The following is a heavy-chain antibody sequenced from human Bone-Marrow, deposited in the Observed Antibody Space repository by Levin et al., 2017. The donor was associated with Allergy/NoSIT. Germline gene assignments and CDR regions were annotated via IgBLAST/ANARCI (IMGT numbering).Heavy chain of an antibody. J-gene: IGHJ4*02. Sequence: GGSLRLSCAASGFTVSNNHMSWVRQAPGKGLECVGGMYSTGDTYYADSVKGRFTISRDNSKNTLYLQMNSLRAEDTAIYYCARGYKSGLLLGWGQGTLVTVSS. D-gene: IGHD5-12*01. CDR3: ARGYKSGLLLG. V-gene: IGHV3-66*01. CDR1: GFTVSNNH. CDR2: MYSTGDT.